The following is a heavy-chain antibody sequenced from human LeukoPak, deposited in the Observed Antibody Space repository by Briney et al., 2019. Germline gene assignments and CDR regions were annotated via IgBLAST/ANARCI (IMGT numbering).Heavy chain of an antibody. Sequence: ASVKVSCKGSGYTFTSYDINWVRQATGQGLEWMGWMNPNSGNTGYAQKFQGRVTMTRNTSISTAYMELSSLRSEDTAVYYCARGPLLRFLEWLPMDYYFDYWGQGTLVTVSS. V-gene: IGHV1-8*01. CDR2: MNPNSGNT. D-gene: IGHD3-3*01. J-gene: IGHJ4*02. CDR3: ARGPLLRFLEWLPMDYYFDY. CDR1: GYTFTSYD.